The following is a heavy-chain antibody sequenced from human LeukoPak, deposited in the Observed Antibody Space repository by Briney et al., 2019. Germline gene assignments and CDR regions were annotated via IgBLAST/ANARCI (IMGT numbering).Heavy chain of an antibody. J-gene: IGHJ6*02. V-gene: IGHV3-30*18. CDR1: GFTFSSYG. CDR3: AKMLYSSSSEALYYYYYGMDV. Sequence: GGSLRLSCAASGFTFSSYGMHWVRQAPGKGLEWVAVISYDGSNKYYADSVKGRFTVSRDNSKNTLYLQMNSLRAEDTAVYYCAKMLYSSSSEALYYYYYGMDVWGQGTTVTVSS. D-gene: IGHD6-6*01. CDR2: ISYDGSNK.